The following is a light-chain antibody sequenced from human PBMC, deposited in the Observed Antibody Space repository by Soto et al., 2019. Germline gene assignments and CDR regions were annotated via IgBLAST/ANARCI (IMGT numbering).Light chain of an antibody. CDR2: DVT. V-gene: IGLV2-14*01. J-gene: IGLJ1*01. Sequence: QYALTQPASVSGSPGQSITISCTGTSSDVGRYNYVSWYQQHPGKAPKLMIYDVTNRPAGVSNRFSGSKSGNTASLTISGLQAEDEADYYCTSFTTSLTYVFGIGTKVTVL. CDR3: TSFTTSLTYV. CDR1: SSDVGRYNY.